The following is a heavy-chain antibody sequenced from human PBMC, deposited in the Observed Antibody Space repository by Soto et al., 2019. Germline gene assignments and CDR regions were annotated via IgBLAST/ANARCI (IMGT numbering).Heavy chain of an antibody. CDR3: ARGKGIAAAGTFYYCYGMDV. J-gene: IGHJ6*02. CDR1: GGSFSGYY. D-gene: IGHD6-13*01. CDR2: INHSGST. Sequence: QVQLQQWGAGLLKPSETLSLTCAVYGGSFSGYYWSWIRQPPGKGLEWIGEINHSGSTNYNPSLKSRDTISVDTSKNQFSLKLSSVTAADTAVYYCARGKGIAAAGTFYYCYGMDVWGQGTTVTVSS. V-gene: IGHV4-34*01.